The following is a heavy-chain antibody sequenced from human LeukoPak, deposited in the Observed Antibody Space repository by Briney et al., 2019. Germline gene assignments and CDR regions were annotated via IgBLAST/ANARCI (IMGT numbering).Heavy chain of an antibody. V-gene: IGHV3-23*01. CDR1: GFTFSSYA. Sequence: GGSLRLSCAASGFTFSSYAMSWVRQTPGKGLEWVSAISGSGGSTYYADSVKGRFTISRDNSKNTLYLQMSSLSAEDTAVYYCARRSGNYVYFDYWGQGTLVTVSS. CDR2: ISGSGGST. J-gene: IGHJ4*02. CDR3: ARRSGNYVYFDY. D-gene: IGHD1-26*01.